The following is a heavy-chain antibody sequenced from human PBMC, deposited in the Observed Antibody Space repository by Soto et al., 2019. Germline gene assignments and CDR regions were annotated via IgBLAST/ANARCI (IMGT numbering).Heavy chain of an antibody. Sequence: QVQLVESGGGVVQPGRSLRLSCEGSGFTFSGYSIHWVRQAPGKGREWVAVVSPDGSRKYYADSVKGRFTIPRDNSQETVYLQMNSLRSEDTAIYFCARDVWHCGSDTCYFYGMAVWGQGTTITVSS. CDR2: VSPDGSRK. J-gene: IGHJ6*02. V-gene: IGHV3-30-3*01. D-gene: IGHD3-16*01. CDR3: ARDVWHCGSDTCYFYGMAV. CDR1: GFTFSGYS.